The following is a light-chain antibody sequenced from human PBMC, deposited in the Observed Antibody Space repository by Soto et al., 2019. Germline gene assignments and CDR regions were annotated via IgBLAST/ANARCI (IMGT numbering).Light chain of an antibody. CDR2: WAS. J-gene: IGKJ4*01. Sequence: DIVMTQSPDSLAVSLGERATINCKSSQNILHSSNNKNFLAWYQQKPGQPPKLLIYWASTRKSGVPDRFSGSGSGTEFTLTISSLQAEDVAFDYCQQDSTTPLTFGGGTKVEIK. V-gene: IGKV4-1*01. CDR1: QNILHSSNNKNF. CDR3: QQDSTTPLT.